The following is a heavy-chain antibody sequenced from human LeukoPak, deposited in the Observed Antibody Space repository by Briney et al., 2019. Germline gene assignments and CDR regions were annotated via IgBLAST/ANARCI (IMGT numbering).Heavy chain of an antibody. CDR3: ARDSNWLEPFDY. D-gene: IGHD3-22*01. CDR1: GYTFTSYH. CDR2: INPSGGST. Sequence: GASVKVSCKASGYTFTSYHMHWVRQAPGQGLEWMGIINPSGGSTSYAQKFQGRVTMTRDTSTSTVYMELSSLRSEDTAVYYCARDSNWLEPFDYWGQGTLVTVSS. V-gene: IGHV1-46*01. J-gene: IGHJ4*02.